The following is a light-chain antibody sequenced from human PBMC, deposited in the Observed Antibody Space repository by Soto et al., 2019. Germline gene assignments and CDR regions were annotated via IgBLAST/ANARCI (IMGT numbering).Light chain of an antibody. CDR1: QSISTY. CDR2: GAS. Sequence: DIPMTQSPSSLSPSVGDRVIITCRSSQSISTYVNWYEQKPGKAPKLLIYGASTLQSGVPSRFSGGGSGTDFTLTISSLQPEDSGTYYCQQSHDSPVTFGGGTKVEIK. J-gene: IGKJ4*01. V-gene: IGKV1-39*01. CDR3: QQSHDSPVT.